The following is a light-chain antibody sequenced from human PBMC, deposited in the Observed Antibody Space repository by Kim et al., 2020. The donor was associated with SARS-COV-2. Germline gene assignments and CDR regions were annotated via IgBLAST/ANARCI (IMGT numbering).Light chain of an antibody. Sequence: EIVMTQSPATLSVSPGERATLSCRASQSVSSNLAWYQQKPGQAPRLLIFGASTRATGIPARFSGSGSGTEFTLTISSLQSEDFAVYYCHQYDNWPPMYTFGQETKLEI. CDR1: QSVSSN. J-gene: IGKJ2*01. CDR3: HQYDNWPPMYT. CDR2: GAS. V-gene: IGKV3-15*01.